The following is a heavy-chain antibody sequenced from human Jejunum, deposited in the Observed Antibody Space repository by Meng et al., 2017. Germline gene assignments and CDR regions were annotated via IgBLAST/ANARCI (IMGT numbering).Heavy chain of an antibody. J-gene: IGHJ4*02. D-gene: IGHD4-17*01. CDR3: AREAYADYPCFDL. CDR1: GYTFTTYG. CDR2: ITIYNGNT. Sequence: QVQLVQSGAEVKNPGASVKVSCKTSGYTFTTYGISWVRQAPGQGLEWMGYITIYNGNTKYAQNLQGRVTLTTDTSTSTAYMELRSLRYDDTAVYYCAREAYADYPCFDLWGQGTLVTVSS. V-gene: IGHV1-18*01.